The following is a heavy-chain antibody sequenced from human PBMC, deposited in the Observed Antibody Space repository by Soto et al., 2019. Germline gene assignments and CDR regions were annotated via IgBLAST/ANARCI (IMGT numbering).Heavy chain of an antibody. V-gene: IGHV1-69*13. CDR1: GGTFSSYA. Sequence: SGKVSCKASGGTFSSYAISWVRQAPGQGLEWMGGIIPIFGTANYAQKFQGRVTITADESTSTAYMELSSLRSEDTAVYYCARDGYYDSSGYYPNWFDPWGQGTLVTVSS. CDR3: ARDGYYDSSGYYPNWFDP. D-gene: IGHD3-22*01. J-gene: IGHJ5*02. CDR2: IIPIFGTA.